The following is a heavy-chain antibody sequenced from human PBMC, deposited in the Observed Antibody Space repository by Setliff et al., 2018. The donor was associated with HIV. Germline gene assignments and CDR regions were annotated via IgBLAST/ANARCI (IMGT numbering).Heavy chain of an antibody. J-gene: IGHJ4*02. V-gene: IGHV3-48*01. CDR3: ARDYNYIFDS. D-gene: IGHD3-22*01. Sequence: LRLSCVGSGFTFKTYSMNWVRQAPGKGLEWLSYIRGKSDIIKYAESVMGRFTISRDNAKNSLYLEMNGLRAEDTAIYYCARDYNYIFDSWGQGVLVTVSS. CDR1: GFTFKTYS. CDR2: IRGKSDII.